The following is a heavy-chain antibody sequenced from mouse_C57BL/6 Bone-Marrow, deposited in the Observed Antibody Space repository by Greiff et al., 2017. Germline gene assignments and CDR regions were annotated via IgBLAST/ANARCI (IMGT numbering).Heavy chain of an antibody. V-gene: IGHV1-64*01. J-gene: IGHJ1*03. Sequence: QVQLQQPGAELVKPGASVKLSCKASGYTFTSYWMHWVKQRPGQGLEWIGMIHPNSGSTNYNEKFKSKATLTVDKSSSTAYMQLSSLTSEDSAVYYCARCRLRPSYWYFDFWGTGTTLTVSS. D-gene: IGHD2-4*01. CDR1: GYTFTSYW. CDR2: IHPNSGST. CDR3: ARCRLRPSYWYFDF.